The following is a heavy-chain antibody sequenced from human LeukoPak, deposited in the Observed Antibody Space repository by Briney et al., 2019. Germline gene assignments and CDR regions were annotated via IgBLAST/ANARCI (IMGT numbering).Heavy chain of an antibody. CDR1: GFTFSSYG. CDR2: ISYDGSNK. J-gene: IGHJ4*02. CDR3: AKDRSVLVPAADVDY. D-gene: IGHD2-2*01. Sequence: GGSLRLSCAASGFTFSSYGIHWVRQAPGKGLEWVAIISYDGSNKYYADSVKGRFTISRDNSKNTLYLQMNSLRADDTAVYYCAKDRSVLVPAADVDYWGQGTLVTVSS. V-gene: IGHV3-30*18.